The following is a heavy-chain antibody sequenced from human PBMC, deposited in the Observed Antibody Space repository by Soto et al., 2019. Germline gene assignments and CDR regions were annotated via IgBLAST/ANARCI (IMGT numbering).Heavy chain of an antibody. CDR3: AKVVGGWYPTYDY. D-gene: IGHD6-19*01. V-gene: IGHV3-30*18. Sequence: QVQLVESGGGVVQPGRSLRLSCAASGFTFSRYGMHWVHQAPGKGLEWVAVISYDGSNKYYADSVKGRFTISRDNSKNTLYLQMNSLRAEDTAVYYCAKVVGGWYPTYDYWGQGTLVTVSS. CDR1: GFTFSRYG. CDR2: ISYDGSNK. J-gene: IGHJ4*02.